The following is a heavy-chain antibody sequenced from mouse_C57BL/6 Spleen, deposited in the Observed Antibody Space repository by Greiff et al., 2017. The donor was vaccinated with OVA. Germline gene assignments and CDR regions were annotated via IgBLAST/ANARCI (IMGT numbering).Heavy chain of an antibody. CDR3: ARNSVYGSSDYFDY. D-gene: IGHD1-1*01. CDR2: IWSGGST. V-gene: IGHV2-2*01. J-gene: IGHJ2*01. CDR1: GFSLTSYG. Sequence: VQVVESGPGLVQPSQSLSITCTVSGFSLTSYGVHWVRQSPGKGLEWLGVIWSGGSTDYNAAFISRLSISKDNSKSQVFFKMNSLQADDTAIYYCARNSVYGSSDYFDYWGQGTTLTVSS.